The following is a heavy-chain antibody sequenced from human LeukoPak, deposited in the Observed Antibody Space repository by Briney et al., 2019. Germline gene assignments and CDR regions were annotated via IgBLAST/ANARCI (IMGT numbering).Heavy chain of an antibody. V-gene: IGHV1-2*02. CDR3: ARDPYDGNYFFDY. CDR2: FNANSGAT. Sequence: GSSVKVSCKASGGTFSSYAISWVRQAPGQGLEWMGWFNANSGATKYAQKFQGRVTMTRDTSIGTDFMELTSLISDDTAIYYCARDPYDGNYFFDYWGQGTLVTVAS. CDR1: GGTFSSYA. D-gene: IGHD3-3*01. J-gene: IGHJ4*02.